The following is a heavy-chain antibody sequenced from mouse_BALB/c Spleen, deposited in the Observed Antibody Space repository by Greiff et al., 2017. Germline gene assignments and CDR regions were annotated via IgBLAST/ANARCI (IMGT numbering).Heavy chain of an antibody. D-gene: IGHD1-1*02. CDR1: GFTFSSYG. V-gene: IGHV5-6*01. J-gene: IGHJ4*01. Sequence: EVQLVESGGDLVKPGGSLKLSCAASGFTFSSYGMSWVRQTPDKRLEWVATISSGGSYTYYPDSVKGRFTISRDNAKNTLYLQMSSLKSEDTAMYYCAGLMGSYAMDYWGQGTSVTVSS. CDR2: ISSGGSYT. CDR3: AGLMGSYAMDY.